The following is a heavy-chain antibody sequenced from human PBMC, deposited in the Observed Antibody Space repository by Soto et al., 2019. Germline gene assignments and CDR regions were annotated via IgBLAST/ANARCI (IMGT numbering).Heavy chain of an antibody. J-gene: IGHJ4*02. V-gene: IGHV3-72*01. Sequence: GGSLRLSCAASGFTFSDHYMDWVRQAPGKGLEWVGRTRNKANSYTTEYAASVKGRFTISRDDSKNSLYLQMNSLKTEDTAVYYCARGPMYYYDSSGYSQSPYYFDYWGQGTLVTVSS. CDR3: ARGPMYYYDSSGYSQSPYYFDY. D-gene: IGHD3-22*01. CDR2: TRNKANSYTT. CDR1: GFTFSDHY.